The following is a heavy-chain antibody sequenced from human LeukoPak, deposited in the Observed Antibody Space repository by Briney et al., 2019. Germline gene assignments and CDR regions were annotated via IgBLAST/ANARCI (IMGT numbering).Heavy chain of an antibody. CDR3: ARAGRGYYGSGSYYTS. CDR2: IDSDGSST. V-gene: IGHV3-74*01. J-gene: IGHJ5*02. Sequence: PGGSLRLSCAASGFTFSSYWMHWVRQAPGKWLVWVSRIDSDGSSTSYADSVKGRFTISRDNAKNTLYLQMNSLRAEDTAVYYCARAGRGYYGSGSYYTSWGQGTLVTVSS. CDR1: GFTFSSYW. D-gene: IGHD3-10*01.